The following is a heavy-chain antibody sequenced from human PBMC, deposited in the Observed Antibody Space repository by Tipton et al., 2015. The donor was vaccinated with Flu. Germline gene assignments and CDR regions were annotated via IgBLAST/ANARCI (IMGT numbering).Heavy chain of an antibody. CDR2: IYSGGST. CDR3: ARVGDSSGWYFDY. V-gene: IGHV3-53*01. J-gene: IGHJ4*02. CDR1: GFTVSSNY. D-gene: IGHD6-19*01. Sequence: SLRLSCAASGFTVSSNYMSWVRQAPGKGLEWVSVIYSGGSTYYADSVKGRFTISRDNSKNTLYLQMNSLRAEDTAVYYCARVGDSSGWYFDYWGQGTLVTVSS.